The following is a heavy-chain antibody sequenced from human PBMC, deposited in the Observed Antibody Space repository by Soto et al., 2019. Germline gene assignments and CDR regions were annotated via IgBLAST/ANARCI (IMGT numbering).Heavy chain of an antibody. CDR1: GAPISTPASS. J-gene: IGHJ4*02. D-gene: IGHD2-2*02. Sequence: SETLSFSYPVSGAPISTPASSCGWVRQAPGTGLQRVGFVNNTGDTYYSQSFKSRVTMSVDRCKDKLSMTLRSMTRAVMPLFNPVRCKLMAISDYWGQGALVTVSS. CDR2: VNNTGDT. CDR3: VRCKLMAISDY. V-gene: IGHV4-39*03.